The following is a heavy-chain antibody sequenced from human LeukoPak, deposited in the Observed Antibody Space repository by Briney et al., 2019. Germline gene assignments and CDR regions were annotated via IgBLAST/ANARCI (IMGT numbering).Heavy chain of an antibody. V-gene: IGHV3-23*01. CDR3: AKDGSGAVAATDFDY. Sequence: GGSLRLSCAASGFTFSCYAMSWVRQAPGKWLEWVSPISGSGGSTYYADSVKGRFTISRDNSKNTLYLQMNSLRAEDTAVYYCAKDGSGAVAATDFDYWGQGTLVTVSS. J-gene: IGHJ4*02. CDR1: GFTFSCYA. CDR2: ISGSGGST. D-gene: IGHD6-19*01.